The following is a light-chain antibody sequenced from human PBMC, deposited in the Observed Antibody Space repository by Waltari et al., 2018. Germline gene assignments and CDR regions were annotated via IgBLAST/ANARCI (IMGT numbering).Light chain of an antibody. V-gene: IGKV3-15*01. CDR1: RSVSFK. CDR2: GAS. J-gene: IGKJ4*01. Sequence: EILLTQSPATLSVSPGEVATLSCRASRSVSFKLAWYQQKPGQAPRLLIYGASTRATGVPARFSGGGSGTEFTLTITRLQSEDFSVYYCQQYNNWPLTFGGGTKVEIK. CDR3: QQYNNWPLT.